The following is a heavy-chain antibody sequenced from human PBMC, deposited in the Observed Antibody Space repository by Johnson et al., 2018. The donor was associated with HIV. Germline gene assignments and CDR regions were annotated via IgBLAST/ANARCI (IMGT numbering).Heavy chain of an antibody. CDR3: ARSVELHHFDTSGMGDAFDI. J-gene: IGHJ3*02. CDR2: IYPGGTT. D-gene: IGHD3-22*01. Sequence: VQLVESGGGLVQPGGSLRLSCAASGFTVSSYYMTWVRQAPGKGLEWVSVIYPGGTTVPADSVTGRFPISRANHKNTLHLQLSSLRAEDTAGDYCARSVELHHFDTSGMGDAFDIWGQGTMVTVSS. V-gene: IGHV3-66*02. CDR1: GFTVSSYY.